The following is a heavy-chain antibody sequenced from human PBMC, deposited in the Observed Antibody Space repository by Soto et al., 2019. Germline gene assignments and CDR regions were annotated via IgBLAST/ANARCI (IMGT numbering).Heavy chain of an antibody. CDR1: GGSISSYY. D-gene: IGHD6-19*01. CDR2: IYYSGST. V-gene: IGHV4-59*08. J-gene: IGHJ4*02. CDR3: AKNSNVGKQWPYAVDY. Sequence: PSETLSLTCTVSGGSISSYYWRWIRQPPGKGLEWIGYIYYSGSTNYNPSLKSRVTISVDTSKNQFSLKLSSVTAADTAVYYCAKNSNVGKQWPYAVDYWGQGTLVTVSS.